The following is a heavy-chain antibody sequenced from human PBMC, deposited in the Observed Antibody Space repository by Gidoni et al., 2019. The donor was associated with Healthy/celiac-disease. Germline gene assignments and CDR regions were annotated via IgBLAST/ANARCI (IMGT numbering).Heavy chain of an antibody. D-gene: IGHD3-22*01. V-gene: IGHV3-30*18. CDR2: ISYDGSNK. Sequence: QVQLVESGGGVVQPGRSLRPSCAASGFTFSSYGMHWVRQAPGKGLEWVAVISYDGSNKYYADSVKGRFTISRDNSKNTLYLQMNSLRAEDTAVYYCAKSLLDYYDSSGYSGCLDYWGQGTLVTVSS. J-gene: IGHJ4*02. CDR3: AKSLLDYYDSSGYSGCLDY. CDR1: GFTFSSYG.